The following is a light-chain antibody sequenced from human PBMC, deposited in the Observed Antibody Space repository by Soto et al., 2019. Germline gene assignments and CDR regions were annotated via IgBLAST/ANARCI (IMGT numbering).Light chain of an antibody. Sequence: DIQMTQSPSSLSASVGDSVTITCRASQAISTDLGWYQQKPGRAPKRLIFATSNLHSGVPSRFRGSGFGTEFFSPINSRQPEDFAAYYCLQQYTYQWTFGQGTKVEIK. CDR2: ATS. J-gene: IGKJ1*01. CDR3: LQQYTYQWT. V-gene: IGKV1-17*01. CDR1: QAISTD.